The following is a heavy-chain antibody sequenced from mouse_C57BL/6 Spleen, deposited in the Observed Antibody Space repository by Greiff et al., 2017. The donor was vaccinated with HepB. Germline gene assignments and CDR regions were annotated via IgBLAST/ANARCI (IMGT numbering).Heavy chain of an antibody. CDR1: GYTFTDYY. CDR2: INPYNGGT. Sequence: VQLQQSGPVLVKPGASVKMSCKASGYTFTDYYMNWVKQSHGKSLEWIGVINPYNGGTSYNQKFKGKATLTVDKSSSTAYMELNSLTSEDSAVYYCARRGTVVATDPYYFDYWGQGTTLTVSS. V-gene: IGHV1-19*01. CDR3: ARRGTVVATDPYYFDY. D-gene: IGHD1-1*01. J-gene: IGHJ2*01.